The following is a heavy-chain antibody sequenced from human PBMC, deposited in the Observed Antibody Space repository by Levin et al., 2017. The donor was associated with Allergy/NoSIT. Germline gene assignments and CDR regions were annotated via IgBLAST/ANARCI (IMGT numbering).Heavy chain of an antibody. V-gene: IGHV4-34*01. Sequence: SETLSLTCAVYGGSFTGYYWSWIRQPPGKGLEWIGEINHSGGTNYNPSLKSRVTISVDTSKNQFSLKLSSVTAADTAVYYCARGPFRDGYNQQRTDTRGSNWFDPWGQGTLVTVSS. D-gene: IGHD5-24*01. J-gene: IGHJ5*02. CDR2: INHSGGT. CDR3: ARGPFRDGYNQQRTDTRGSNWFDP. CDR1: GGSFTGYY.